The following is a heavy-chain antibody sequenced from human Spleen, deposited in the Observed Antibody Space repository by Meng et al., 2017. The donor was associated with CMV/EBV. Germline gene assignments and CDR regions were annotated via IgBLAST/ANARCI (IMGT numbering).Heavy chain of an antibody. CDR2: IYYSGST. CDR1: GGAVSSGSYY. D-gene: IGHD4-17*01. CDR3: ATAHFDAYNYGPADF. Sequence: GGAVSSGSYYWSWIRQPPGKGLEWIGYIYYSGSTNYNPSLKSRVTISVDTSKNQFSLKLSSVTAADTAVYYCATAHFDAYNYGPADFWGQGALVTVSS. J-gene: IGHJ4*02. V-gene: IGHV4-61*01.